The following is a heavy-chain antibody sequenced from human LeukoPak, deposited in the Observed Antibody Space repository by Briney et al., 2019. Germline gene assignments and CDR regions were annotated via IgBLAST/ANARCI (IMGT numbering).Heavy chain of an antibody. Sequence: SVKVSCKTSGYTFTANYMQWVRQTHGQGLASMDWLNPYSGATKYAQEFQGRVIMTRDTSINTAQLELRRLTSHDTAVYYCATYRCKTTSGCEDTDAFDTCGQGSFVTV. J-gene: IGHJ3*02. CDR3: ATYRCKTTSGCEDTDAFDT. V-gene: IGHV1-2*02. D-gene: IGHD2/OR15-2a*01. CDR1: GYTFTANY. CDR2: LNPYSGAT.